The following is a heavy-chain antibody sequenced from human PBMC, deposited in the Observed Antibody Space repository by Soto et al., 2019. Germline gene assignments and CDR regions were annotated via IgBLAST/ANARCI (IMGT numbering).Heavy chain of an antibody. CDR1: GGSISSGGYS. CDR3: ARGVERRWPMMVFDY. V-gene: IGHV4-30-2*01. D-gene: IGHD1-1*01. J-gene: IGHJ4*02. CDR2: IYHSGST. Sequence: QLQLQESGSGLVKPSQTLSLTCAVSGGSISSGGYSWSWIRQPPGKGLEWIGYIYHSGSTYYNPSLKSRVTISGDRSKNQFPLKLSSVTAADTAVYYCARGVERRWPMMVFDYWGQGTLVTVSS.